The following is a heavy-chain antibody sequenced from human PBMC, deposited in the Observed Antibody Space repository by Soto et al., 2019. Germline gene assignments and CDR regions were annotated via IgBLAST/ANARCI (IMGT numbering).Heavy chain of an antibody. CDR3: ARVGVRDGDYGVSRFDP. CDR2: INHSGTT. Sequence: SETLSLTCAVYGGSFSGYYWSWIRQPPGKGLEWIGEINHSGTTNYNPSLKSRVTISVDTSKNQFSLKLSSVTAADTAVYYCARVGVRDGDYGVSRFDPWGQGTLVTGSS. V-gene: IGHV4-34*01. D-gene: IGHD4-17*01. J-gene: IGHJ5*02. CDR1: GGSFSGYY.